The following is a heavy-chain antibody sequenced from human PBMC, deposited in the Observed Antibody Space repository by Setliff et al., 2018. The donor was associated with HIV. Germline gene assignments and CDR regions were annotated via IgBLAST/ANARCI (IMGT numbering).Heavy chain of an antibody. J-gene: IGHJ3*02. V-gene: IGHV4-31*01. D-gene: IGHD3-22*01. CDR2: IYYSGST. CDR3: ARSPLNYYDKSDAFDI. Sequence: LSLTCAVSGGSISSGGYYWSWIRQLPGKGLECIGYIYYSGSTYYNPSLKSLVTISVDTSKNQFSLKLSSVTAADTAVYYCARSPLNYYDKSDAFDIWGQGTMVTVSS. CDR1: GGSISSGGYY.